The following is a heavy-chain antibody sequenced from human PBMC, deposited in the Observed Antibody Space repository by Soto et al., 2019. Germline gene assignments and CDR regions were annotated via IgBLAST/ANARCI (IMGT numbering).Heavy chain of an antibody. J-gene: IGHJ4*02. V-gene: IGHV3-23*01. CDR1: GFTFSSYA. CDR2: ISGSGGST. CDR3: AKEYDSSGYYHDY. D-gene: IGHD3-22*01. Sequence: GGSLRLSCAASGFTFSSYAMTWVRQAPGKGLEWVSVISGSGGSTYFADSVKGRFTISRDNSKNTLYLQMSSLRAEDTALYYCAKEYDSSGYYHDYWGQGTLVTVSS.